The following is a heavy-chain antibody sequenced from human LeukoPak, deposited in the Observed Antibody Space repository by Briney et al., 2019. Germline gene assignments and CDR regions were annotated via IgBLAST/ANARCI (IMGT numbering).Heavy chain of an antibody. V-gene: IGHV3-21*05. J-gene: IGHJ4*02. Sequence: GGSLRLSCAASGFTFSSYSMNWVRQAPGKGLEWVSYISSSSSYIYYADSVKGRFTISRDNAKNSLYLQMNSLRAEDTAVYYCARDLFGYYGSGSYPDYWGQGTLVTVSS. D-gene: IGHD3-10*01. CDR2: ISSSSSYI. CDR1: GFTFSSYS. CDR3: ARDLFGYYGSGSYPDY.